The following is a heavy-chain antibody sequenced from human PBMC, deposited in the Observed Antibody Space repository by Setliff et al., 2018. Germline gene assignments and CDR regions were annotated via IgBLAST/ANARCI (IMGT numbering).Heavy chain of an antibody. D-gene: IGHD3-16*01. V-gene: IGHV1-18*01. CDR3: TRSRGPRVVLAADFDF. CDR1: GFNFITYG. J-gene: IGHJ4*02. Sequence: ASVKVSCKTSGFNFITYGFSWVRQAPGQGLEWMGWISPYSGETNNAQKFQDRLSVTADTSSKTIYMELRSLTSDDTAVYFCTRSRGPRVVLAADFDFWGQGTLVTV. CDR2: ISPYSGET.